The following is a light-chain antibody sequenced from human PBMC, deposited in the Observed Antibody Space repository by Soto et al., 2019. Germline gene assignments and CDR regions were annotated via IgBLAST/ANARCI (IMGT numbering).Light chain of an antibody. CDR3: QQHYSAPFT. CDR2: WAS. Sequence: DIVMTQSPDSLAVSLGERTTINCRSSQSVLYSSNNKNYLSWYQQKPGQPPKLLISWASTRGSGVPDRFRGSGSGTDFTLTISSLQADDVAVYYCQQHYSAPFTFGPGTKVDIK. V-gene: IGKV4-1*01. CDR1: QSVLYSSNNKNY. J-gene: IGKJ3*01.